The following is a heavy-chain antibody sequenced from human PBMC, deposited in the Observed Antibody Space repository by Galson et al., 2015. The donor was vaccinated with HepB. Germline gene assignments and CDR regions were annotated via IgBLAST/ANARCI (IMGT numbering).Heavy chain of an antibody. CDR1: GYTFIYYH. J-gene: IGHJ4*02. Sequence: SVKVSCKASGYTFIYYHINWVRQATGQGLEWMGWMNPNSNDRGYAQKFQGRLTVTWNTSISTAYMELSSLRSDDTAVYYCARGLGPSDSTGYYHFDYWGQGALVTVSS. V-gene: IGHV1-8*01. D-gene: IGHD3-22*01. CDR3: ARGLGPSDSTGYYHFDY. CDR2: MNPNSNDR.